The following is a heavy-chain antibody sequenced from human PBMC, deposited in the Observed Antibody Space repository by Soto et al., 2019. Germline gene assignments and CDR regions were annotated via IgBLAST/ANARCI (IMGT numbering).Heavy chain of an antibody. J-gene: IGHJ4*02. CDR1: GFTFSSYA. V-gene: IGHV3-30-3*01. CDR3: AREYSSGWYSDY. CDR2: ISYDGSNK. Sequence: QVQLVESGGGVVRPGRSLRLSCAASGFTFSSYAMHWVRQAPGKGLEWVAVISYDGSNKYYADSVKGRFTISRDNSKNTLYLQMNSLRAEDTAVYYCAREYSSGWYSDYWGQGTLVTVSS. D-gene: IGHD6-19*01.